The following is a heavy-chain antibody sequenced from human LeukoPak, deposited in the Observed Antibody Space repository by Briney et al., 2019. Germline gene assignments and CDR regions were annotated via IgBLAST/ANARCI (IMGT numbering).Heavy chain of an antibody. CDR3: AKAPVTSCRGAYCYPFDS. D-gene: IGHD2-21*01. Sequence: PSETLSLTCTVSGGSISSSSYYWGWIRQPPGKGLEWIGSIYYSGGTYYNPSLKSRVTISVDKSKNQFSLKLSSVTAEDAAVYFCAKAPVTSCRGAYCYPFDSWGQGTLVTVSS. V-gene: IGHV4-39*07. CDR2: IYYSGGT. CDR1: GGSISSSSYY. J-gene: IGHJ4*02.